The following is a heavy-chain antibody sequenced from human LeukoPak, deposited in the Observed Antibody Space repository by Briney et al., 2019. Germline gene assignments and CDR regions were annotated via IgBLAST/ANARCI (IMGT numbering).Heavy chain of an antibody. CDR1: GFTFSSYA. CDR2: ITGSADNT. CDR3: AKSGYNRFDY. D-gene: IGHD5-24*01. Sequence: GGSLRLSCAASGFTFSSYAMSWVRQAPGKGLEWVSLITGSADNTYYADSVRGRFTISRDNSKNTLYLQMNSLSAEDTAVYYCAKSGYNRFDYWGQGTLVTVSS. J-gene: IGHJ4*02. V-gene: IGHV3-23*01.